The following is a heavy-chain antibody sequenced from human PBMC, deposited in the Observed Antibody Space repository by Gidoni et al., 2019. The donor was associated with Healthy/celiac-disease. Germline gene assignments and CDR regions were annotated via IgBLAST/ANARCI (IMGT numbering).Heavy chain of an antibody. CDR3: ARSLYYYDSSGYQDY. J-gene: IGHJ4*02. D-gene: IGHD3-22*01. CDR1: GGSISSSSYY. Sequence: QLQLQESGPGLVKPSETLSLTCTVSGGSISSSSYYWGWIRQPPGKGLEWIGSIYYSGSTYYNPSLKSRVTISVDTSKNQFSLKLSSVTAADTAVYYCARSLYYYDSSGYQDYWGQGTLVTVSS. CDR2: IYYSGST. V-gene: IGHV4-39*01.